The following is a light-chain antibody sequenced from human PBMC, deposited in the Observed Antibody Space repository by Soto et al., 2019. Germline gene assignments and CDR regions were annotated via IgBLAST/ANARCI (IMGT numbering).Light chain of an antibody. J-gene: IGKJ5*01. V-gene: IGKV3-20*01. CDR2: DIS. CDR3: QQYGSSEII. Sequence: ENVLMQSPRTRSLSPVDIGSLFFRARQSLANPYIAWYQQKPGQAPRLLIYDISSRATGIPDRFSGSVSGTDFTLTITRLEPQDFAVFYCQQYGSSEIIFGQGTRLEIK. CDR1: QSLANPY.